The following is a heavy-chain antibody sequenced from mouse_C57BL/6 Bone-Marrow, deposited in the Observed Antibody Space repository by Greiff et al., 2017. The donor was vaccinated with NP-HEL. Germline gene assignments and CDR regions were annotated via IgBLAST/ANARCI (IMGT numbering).Heavy chain of an antibody. J-gene: IGHJ3*01. Sequence: QVQLQQSGAELVKPGASVKLSCKASGYTFTSYWMHWVKQRPGQGLEWIGMIHPNSGSTNYNEKFKSKATLTVDKSSSTAYMQLSSLTSEDSAVYYCARRQLRGFAYWGQGTLVTVSA. CDR2: IHPNSGST. D-gene: IGHD3-2*02. CDR3: ARRQLRGFAY. CDR1: GYTFTSYW. V-gene: IGHV1-64*01.